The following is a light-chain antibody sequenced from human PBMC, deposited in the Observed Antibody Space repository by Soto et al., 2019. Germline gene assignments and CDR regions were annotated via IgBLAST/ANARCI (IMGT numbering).Light chain of an antibody. CDR2: AAS. CDR3: HQYNNSPYT. Sequence: EIVLTQSPGTLSLSPRERATLSCRASQSVSSSYLAWFQQKPGQAPRLLIYAASSRATGIPDRFSGSGSGTDFTLTISRLEPEDFAVYYCHQYNNSPYTFGRGTKLEIK. V-gene: IGKV3-20*01. J-gene: IGKJ2*01. CDR1: QSVSSSY.